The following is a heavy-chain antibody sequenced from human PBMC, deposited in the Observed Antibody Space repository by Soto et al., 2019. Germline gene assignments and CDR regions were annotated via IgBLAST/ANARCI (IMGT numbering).Heavy chain of an antibody. CDR3: AREGINNSNEYSFDS. D-gene: IGHD1-20*01. J-gene: IGHJ4*02. Sequence: EMHLVESGGGLVKPGGSLRLSCAAAGFTFSTYSMNWVRQAPGKGLEWVSSISGSGNYTHYADFLRGRFTISRDNAKTSLYLQLNRLRAEDTAVYYCAREGINNSNEYSFDSCGQGTLVTVS. V-gene: IGHV3-21*01. CDR2: ISGSGNYT. CDR1: GFTFSTYS.